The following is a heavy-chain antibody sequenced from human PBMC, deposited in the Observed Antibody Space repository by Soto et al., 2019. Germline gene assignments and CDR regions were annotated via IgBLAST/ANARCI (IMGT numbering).Heavy chain of an antibody. CDR3: AREGDVPYYYYGMDV. CDR2: ISGYDGRT. V-gene: IGHV1-18*01. CDR1: GYTFTSYG. J-gene: IGHJ6*02. Sequence: QVHLVQSGAEVKKPGASVKVSCKTSGYTFTSYGISWVRQAPGQGLEWLGWISGYDGRTNLAQKVQDRVTMTTDTSTSTDYMELRSLRSADTAVYYCAREGDVPYYYYGMDVWGQGTTVTVSS. D-gene: IGHD2-21*02.